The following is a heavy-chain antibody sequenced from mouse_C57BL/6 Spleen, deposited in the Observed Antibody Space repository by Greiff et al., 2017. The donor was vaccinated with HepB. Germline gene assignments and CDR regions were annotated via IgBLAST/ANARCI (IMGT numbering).Heavy chain of an antibody. Sequence: DVKLQESGPGLVKPSQSLSLTCSVTGYSITSGYYWNWIRQFPGNKLEWMGYISYDGSNNYNPSLKNRISITRDTSKNQFFLKLNSVTTEDTATYYWARGNYSNYEAMDYWGQGTSVTVSS. J-gene: IGHJ4*01. CDR3: ARGNYSNYEAMDY. V-gene: IGHV3-6*01. D-gene: IGHD2-5*01. CDR1: GYSITSGYY. CDR2: ISYDGSN.